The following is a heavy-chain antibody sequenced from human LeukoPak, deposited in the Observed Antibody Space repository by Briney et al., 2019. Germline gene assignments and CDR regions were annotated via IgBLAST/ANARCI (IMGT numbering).Heavy chain of an antibody. CDR1: GGSISSYY. CDR2: IYYSGST. CDR3: ARDGPRYYYGMDV. Sequence: SETLSLTCTVSGGSISSYYWSWIRQPPGKGLEWMGYIYYSGSTNYNPSLKSRVTISVDTSKNQFSLKLSSVTAADTAVYYCARDGPRYYYGMDVWGKGTTVTVSS. V-gene: IGHV4-59*01. J-gene: IGHJ6*04.